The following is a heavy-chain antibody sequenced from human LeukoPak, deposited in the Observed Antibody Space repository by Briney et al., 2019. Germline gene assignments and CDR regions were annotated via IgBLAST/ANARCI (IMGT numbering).Heavy chain of an antibody. CDR1: GFTFSHAW. J-gene: IGHJ6*03. Sequence: PGGSLRLSCAASGFTFSHAWMTWVRQAPGKGLEWVGRIKSKTDGGTTDYAAPVKGRFTISRDDSKNTLYPQMNSLKTEDTAVYYCTTRYCSSTTCYEYYYYYYMDVWGKGTTVTVSS. V-gene: IGHV3-15*01. CDR2: IKSKTDGGTT. D-gene: IGHD2-2*01. CDR3: TTRYCSSTTCYEYYYYYYMDV.